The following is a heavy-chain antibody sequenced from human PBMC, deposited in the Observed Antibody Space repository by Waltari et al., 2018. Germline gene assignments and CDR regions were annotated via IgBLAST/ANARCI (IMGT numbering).Heavy chain of an antibody. CDR3: ARVERLKLHFLEWQSAFDL. V-gene: IGHV3-74*03. CDR1: GFTFSSYW. Sequence: EVQLVESGGGLVQPGGSLRLSCAGSGFTFSSYWIHWVRQAPGKGLVWVAGINSDGKRTTYADSVEGRVTISRDNTKDTVYLQMNSLRVGDTAVYYYARVERLKLHFLEWQSAFDLWGHGTMVTVSS. CDR2: INSDGKRT. J-gene: IGHJ3*01. D-gene: IGHD3-3*01.